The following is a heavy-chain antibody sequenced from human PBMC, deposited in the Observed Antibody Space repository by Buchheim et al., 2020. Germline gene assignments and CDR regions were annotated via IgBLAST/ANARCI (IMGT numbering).Heavy chain of an antibody. Sequence: EVQLLESGGGLVQPGGSLRLSCAASGFTFSNYAMNWVRQAPGKGLEWVSANSGGGHNTYYADSVKGRFTISRDNSKKTLYLPMDSLRAEDTAVYYCAKDRLGNWNSQDYWGQGTL. CDR1: GFTFSNYA. CDR2: NSGGGHNT. CDR3: AKDRLGNWNSQDY. J-gene: IGHJ4*02. V-gene: IGHV3-23*01. D-gene: IGHD1-7*01.